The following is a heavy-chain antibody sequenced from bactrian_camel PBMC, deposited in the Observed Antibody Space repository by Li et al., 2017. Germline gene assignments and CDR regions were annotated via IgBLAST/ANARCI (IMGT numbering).Heavy chain of an antibody. CDR3: AAEDQAPWDMGWICNYNS. Sequence: VQLVESGGGSVRAGGSLRLSCGASGSIYGDACMGWLRQAPGKEREGVAAIDSDGIASYVDSVKGRFTLSKDNAKNTLYLRVDNLKPEDTALYTCAAEDQAPWDMGWICNYNSWGQGTQVTVS. V-gene: IGHV3S53*01. CDR1: GSIYGDAC. J-gene: IGHJ4*01. CDR2: IDSDGIA. D-gene: IGHD3*01.